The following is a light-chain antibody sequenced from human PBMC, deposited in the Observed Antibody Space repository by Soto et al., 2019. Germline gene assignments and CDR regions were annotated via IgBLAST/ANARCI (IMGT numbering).Light chain of an antibody. J-gene: IGKJ5*01. CDR3: QQYNNWPLT. CDR2: GAS. CDR1: QSVGNN. V-gene: IGKV3-15*01. Sequence: IVLTQSPCTLSFCPGTRATLSCMASQSVGNNLAWYQQKPGQAPRLLIYGASTRATGIPARFSGSGSGTEFTLTISSLQSEDFAVYYCQQYNNWPLTFGQGTRLEIK.